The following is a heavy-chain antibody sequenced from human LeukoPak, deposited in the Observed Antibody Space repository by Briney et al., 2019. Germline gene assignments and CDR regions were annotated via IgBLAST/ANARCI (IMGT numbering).Heavy chain of an antibody. D-gene: IGHD3-10*01. CDR3: ARGITMAN. CDR1: GFTFSNYW. V-gene: IGHV3-7*04. Sequence: PGGSLRLSCEASGFTFSNYWMTWVRQAPGKGLEWVANIKQDGSERDYVDSVKGRFTISRDDAKNSLYLQMNSLRAEDTAVYYCARGITMANWGQGTLVTVSS. CDR2: IKQDGSER. J-gene: IGHJ4*02.